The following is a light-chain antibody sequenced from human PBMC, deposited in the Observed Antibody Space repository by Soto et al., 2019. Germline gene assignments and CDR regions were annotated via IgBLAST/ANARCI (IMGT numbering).Light chain of an antibody. Sequence: EVVMTQSPATLSVSPGDRATLSCRASQSVSSNVAWYQQKPGQAPRLLIYGASTRATGVPARFSGSGFGTEFTLAISSLQSEDFGVYYCQQYNNWYTFGQGTKLEIK. CDR1: QSVSSN. CDR3: QQYNNWYT. V-gene: IGKV3-15*01. CDR2: GAS. J-gene: IGKJ2*01.